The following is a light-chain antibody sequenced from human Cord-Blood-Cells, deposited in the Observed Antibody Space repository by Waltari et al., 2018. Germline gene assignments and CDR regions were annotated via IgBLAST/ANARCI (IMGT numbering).Light chain of an antibody. CDR3: QQYDNLPLT. V-gene: IGKV1-33*01. Sequence: IQITPLPSSVSAGVGTSAITTCQATQDISNYLNWYQQKPGKAPKLLIYDASNLETGVPSRFSGSGSGTDFTFTISSLQPEDIATYYCQQYDNLPLTFGGGTKVEIK. CDR2: DAS. CDR1: QDISNY. J-gene: IGKJ4*01.